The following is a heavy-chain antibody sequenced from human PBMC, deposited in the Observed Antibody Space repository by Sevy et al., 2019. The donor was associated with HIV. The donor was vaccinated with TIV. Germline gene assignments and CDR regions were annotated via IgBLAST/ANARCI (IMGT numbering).Heavy chain of an antibody. Sequence: ASVKVSCKASGGTFSSYGISWVRQAPGQGLEWMGGIIPILGTVNYAQKFQGRVTITADESTKTAYMELSRQRSEDTAVYYCARGGGNGWYYFDYWGQETLVTVSS. J-gene: IGHJ4*02. CDR3: ARGGGNGWYYFDY. CDR1: GGTFSSYG. V-gene: IGHV1-69*13. CDR2: IIPILGTV. D-gene: IGHD6-19*01.